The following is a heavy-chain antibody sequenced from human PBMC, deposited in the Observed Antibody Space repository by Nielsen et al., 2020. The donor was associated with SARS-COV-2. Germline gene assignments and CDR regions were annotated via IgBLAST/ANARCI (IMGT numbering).Heavy chain of an antibody. Sequence: SETLSLTCTVSGGSISSGGYYWSWIRQHPGKGLEWIGYIYYSGSTNYNPSLKSRVTISVDKSKNQFSLKLSSVTAADTAVYYCARSNYYGSGSYFGLAFDIWGQGTMVTVSS. CDR2: IYYSGST. CDR1: GGSISSGGYY. V-gene: IGHV4-31*03. J-gene: IGHJ3*02. CDR3: ARSNYYGSGSYFGLAFDI. D-gene: IGHD3-10*01.